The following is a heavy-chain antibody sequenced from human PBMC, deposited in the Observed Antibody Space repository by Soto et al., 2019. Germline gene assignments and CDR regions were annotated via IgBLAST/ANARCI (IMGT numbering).Heavy chain of an antibody. CDR1: GGSISNYY. Sequence: PSETLSLTCILSGGSISNYYWSWIRQPPGKGLEWIGYIYYNGSTNYKHNPSLESRVTISVDTSKNQFSLKLSSVTAADTAIYYCARFPGYGANVAPWGQGTLVTVSSGKKKLSSVTAADTAVYYCASGGSGGSIAARPSWFDPWGQGTLVTVSS. CDR3: ARFPGYGANVAPWGQGTLVTVSSGKKKLSSVTAADTAVYYCASGGSGGSIAARPSWFDP. J-gene: IGHJ5*02. V-gene: IGHV4-59*08. CDR2: IYYNGST. D-gene: IGHD2-21*02.